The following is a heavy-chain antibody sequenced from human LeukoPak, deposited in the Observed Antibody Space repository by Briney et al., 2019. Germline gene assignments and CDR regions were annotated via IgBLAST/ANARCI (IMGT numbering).Heavy chain of an antibody. CDR3: AKGYSLGTYYYMDV. V-gene: IGHV3-23*01. D-gene: IGHD2-21*01. CDR2: IRGADSTT. Sequence: GGSLRLSCAASGFTFRTYGMSWVRQAPGKGLEWISAIRGADSTTYYADSVKGRFTISRDNSKNTLYLQMNSLRAEDTAVYYCAKGYSLGTYYYMDVWGKGTTVTVSS. J-gene: IGHJ6*03. CDR1: GFTFRTYG.